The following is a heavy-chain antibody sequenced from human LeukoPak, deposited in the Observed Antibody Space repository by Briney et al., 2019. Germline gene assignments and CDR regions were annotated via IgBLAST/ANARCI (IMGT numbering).Heavy chain of an antibody. J-gene: IGHJ5*02. CDR1: GYTFTGYY. V-gene: IGHV1-2*02. D-gene: IGHD6-19*01. Sequence: ASVKVSCKASGYTFTGYYTHWVRQAPGQGLEWMGWINPNSGGTNYAQKFQGRVTMTRDTSISTAYMELSRLRSDDTAVYYCARGAVAAPYNWFDPWGQGTLVTVSS. CDR2: INPNSGGT. CDR3: ARGAVAAPYNWFDP.